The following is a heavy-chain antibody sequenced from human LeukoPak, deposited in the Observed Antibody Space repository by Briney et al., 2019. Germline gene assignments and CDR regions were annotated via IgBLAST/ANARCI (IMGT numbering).Heavy chain of an antibody. CDR3: ARDSRAYDILTGYYFYNDDDAFDI. Sequence: TSETLSLTCTVSGGSISSYYWSWIRQPAGKGLEWIGRIYTSGSTNYNPSLKSRVTMSVDTSKNQFSLKLSSVTAADTAVYYCARDSRAYDILTGYYFYNDDDAFDIWGQGTMVTVSS. CDR1: GGSISSYY. V-gene: IGHV4-4*07. CDR2: IYTSGST. J-gene: IGHJ3*02. D-gene: IGHD3-9*01.